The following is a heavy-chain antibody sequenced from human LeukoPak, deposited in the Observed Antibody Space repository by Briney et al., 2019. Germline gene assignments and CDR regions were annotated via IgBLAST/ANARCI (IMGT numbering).Heavy chain of an antibody. Sequence: GGSLRLSCAASGFTFSSYGMHWVRQAPGKGLEWVAVISYDGSNKYYADSVKGRFTISRDNSKNTLYLQMNSLRAEDTAVYYCAKGPLRYQLLPFDYWGQGTLVTVSS. V-gene: IGHV3-30*18. CDR1: GFTFSSYG. CDR2: ISYDGSNK. CDR3: AKGPLRYQLLPFDY. J-gene: IGHJ4*02. D-gene: IGHD2-2*01.